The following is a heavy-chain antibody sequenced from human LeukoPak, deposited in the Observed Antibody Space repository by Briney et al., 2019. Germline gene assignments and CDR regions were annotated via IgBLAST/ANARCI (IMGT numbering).Heavy chain of an antibody. CDR3: ARAIVGATTRSFDY. V-gene: IGHV3-23*01. D-gene: IGHD1-26*01. CDR2: IGSSGAST. Sequence: GGSLRLSCAASGFTFSSYAMSWVRQAPGKGLEWVSLIGSSGASTYYADSVKGRFSISGDNSRNTLYLQMNSLRAEDTAVFYCARAIVGATTRSFDYWGQGTLVTVSS. J-gene: IGHJ4*02. CDR1: GFTFSSYA.